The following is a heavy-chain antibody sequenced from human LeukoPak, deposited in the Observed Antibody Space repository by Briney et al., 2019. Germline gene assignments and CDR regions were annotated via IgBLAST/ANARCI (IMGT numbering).Heavy chain of an antibody. J-gene: IGHJ6*02. D-gene: IGHD3-10*01. CDR1: GYTFTSYY. CDR2: INPSGGST. CDR3: ARDEVDYYGMDV. V-gene: IGHV1-46*01. Sequence: ASVKVSCTASGYTFTSYYMHWVRQAPGQGLEWMGIINPSGGSTSYAQKFQGRVTITRDTSANIVYMELNSLRSQDTGVYYCARDEVDYYGMDVWGQGTTITVSS.